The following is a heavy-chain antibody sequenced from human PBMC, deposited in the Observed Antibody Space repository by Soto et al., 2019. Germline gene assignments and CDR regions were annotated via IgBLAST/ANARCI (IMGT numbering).Heavy chain of an antibody. Sequence: QVQLVESGGGVVQPGRSLRLSCAASGFTFSSYGMHWVRQAPGKGLEWVAVIWYDGSNKYYADSVKGRFTISRDNSKNTLYLQMNSLRAEDTAVYYCARVNSSGWYYGFDYWGQGTLVTVSS. CDR3: ARVNSSGWYYGFDY. J-gene: IGHJ4*02. CDR1: GFTFSSYG. D-gene: IGHD6-19*01. V-gene: IGHV3-33*01. CDR2: IWYDGSNK.